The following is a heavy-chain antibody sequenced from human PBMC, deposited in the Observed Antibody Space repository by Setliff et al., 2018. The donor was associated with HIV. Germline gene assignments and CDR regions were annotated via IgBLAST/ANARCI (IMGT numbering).Heavy chain of an antibody. Sequence: ASVKVSCKSSGYTFSNFGVSWVRQAPGQGLEWLGYINGYSGKTHFSPRLQGRLTMTTDTSTDTVYLELRSLASDDTAIYYCARSGRSLTTHFDIWGQGTMVT. CDR3: ARSGRSLTTHFDI. CDR1: GYTFSNFG. D-gene: IGHD4-17*01. J-gene: IGHJ3*02. V-gene: IGHV1-18*01. CDR2: INGYSGKT.